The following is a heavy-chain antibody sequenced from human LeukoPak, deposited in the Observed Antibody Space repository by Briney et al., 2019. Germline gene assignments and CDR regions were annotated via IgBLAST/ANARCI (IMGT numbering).Heavy chain of an antibody. CDR2: ISWNSGSI. V-gene: IGHV3-9*01. J-gene: IGHJ4*02. Sequence: GGSLRLSCAASGFTFDDYAMHWVRQAPGKGLEWVSGISWNSGSIGYADSVKGRFTISRDNAKNSLYLQMNSLRAEDTALYYCARDGSAGGNSGYFNYWGQGTLVTVSS. CDR3: ARDGSAGGNSGYFNY. D-gene: IGHD3-22*01. CDR1: GFTFDDYA.